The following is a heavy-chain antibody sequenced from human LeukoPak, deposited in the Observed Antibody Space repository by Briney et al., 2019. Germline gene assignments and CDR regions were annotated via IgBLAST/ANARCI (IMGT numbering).Heavy chain of an antibody. CDR3: ARLEVSGYSYGSFDY. V-gene: IGHV4-34*01. D-gene: IGHD5-18*01. J-gene: IGHJ4*02. Sequence: SETLSLTCAVYGGSFSGYYWSWIRQPPGKGLEWIGEINHSGSTNYNPSLKSRVTISVDTSKNQFSLKLSSVTAADTAVYYCARLEVSGYSYGSFDYWGQGTLVTVSS. CDR2: INHSGST. CDR1: GGSFSGYY.